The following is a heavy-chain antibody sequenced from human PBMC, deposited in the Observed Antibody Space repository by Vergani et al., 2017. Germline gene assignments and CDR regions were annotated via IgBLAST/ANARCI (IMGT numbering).Heavy chain of an antibody. CDR3: ARDCTSGGCPDNYGMDV. Sequence: VQLVASGGGLVKPGGSLRLSCAASGFTFSDFSMSWVRQAPGKGLEWVAFIGSSGPYINYADSVKGRFIISRDNTNNSLFLQLRSLRAEDAAVYYCARDCTSGGCPDNYGMDVWGQGATVTVSS. J-gene: IGHJ6*02. CDR2: IGSSGPYI. CDR1: GFTFSDFS. D-gene: IGHD2-8*01. V-gene: IGHV3-21*06.